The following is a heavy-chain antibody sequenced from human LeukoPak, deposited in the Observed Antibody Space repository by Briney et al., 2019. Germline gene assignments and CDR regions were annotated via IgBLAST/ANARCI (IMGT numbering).Heavy chain of an antibody. CDR3: ARDFSNTSGFKVVVDY. CDR2: ISAYNGGT. Sequence: GASVKVSCKASGFTFTNFGITWVRQAPGQGLEWLGWISAYNGGTKFAQKLQGRVTMTTDTSTSTAYMELRSLTSDDTAVYYCARDFSNTSGFKVVVDYWGQGTLVTVSS. D-gene: IGHD3-22*01. CDR1: GFTFTNFG. V-gene: IGHV1-18*01. J-gene: IGHJ4*02.